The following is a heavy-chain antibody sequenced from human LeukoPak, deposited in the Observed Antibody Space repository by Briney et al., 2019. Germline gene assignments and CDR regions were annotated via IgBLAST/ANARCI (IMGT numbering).Heavy chain of an antibody. Sequence: GGSLRLSCAASGFTFSSFAMSWVRQAPGKGLEWVSGIIGSGSSTYYADSVRGRFSISRDNAKNSLCLQMNSLRAEDTAVYYCARAGPWALDIWGQGTMVTVSS. J-gene: IGHJ3*02. CDR3: ARAGPWALDI. V-gene: IGHV3-23*01. CDR1: GFTFSSFA. CDR2: IIGSGSST.